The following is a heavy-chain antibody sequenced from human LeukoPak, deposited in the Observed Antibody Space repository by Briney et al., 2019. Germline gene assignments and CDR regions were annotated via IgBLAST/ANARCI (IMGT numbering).Heavy chain of an antibody. V-gene: IGHV4-39*01. Sequence: SETLYLTCRVSGGSISSSSHYWGWIRQPPGKGLEWIGSIYYTGTTYYNPSLKSRVTISVDTSSNQFSLNLSSVTGADTAVYYCARSESMVRRLITPPLGNYWGQGTLVTVSS. J-gene: IGHJ4*02. CDR2: IYYTGTT. D-gene: IGHD3-10*01. CDR1: GGSISSSSHY. CDR3: ARSESMVRRLITPPLGNY.